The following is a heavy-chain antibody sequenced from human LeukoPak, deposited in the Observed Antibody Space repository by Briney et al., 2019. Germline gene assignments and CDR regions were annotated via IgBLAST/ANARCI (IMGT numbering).Heavy chain of an antibody. Sequence: ASVKVSCKASGYTFTSYGISWVRQAPGQGLEWMGIINPSGGSIRYAQKFQGRVTMTRDTSTSTVYMELSSLRSEDTAVYYCVRERERGTYFLWGQGTLVTVSS. V-gene: IGHV1-46*01. CDR3: VRERERGTYFL. CDR1: GYTFTSYG. D-gene: IGHD3-10*01. J-gene: IGHJ4*02. CDR2: INPSGGSI.